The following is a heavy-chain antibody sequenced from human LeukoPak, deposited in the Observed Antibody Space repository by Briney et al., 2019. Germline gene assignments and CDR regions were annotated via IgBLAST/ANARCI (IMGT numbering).Heavy chain of an antibody. CDR3: AKDAGGWYSEVAYYFDY. CDR1: GFTFSSYA. D-gene: IGHD6-19*01. J-gene: IGHJ4*02. Sequence: GGSLRLSCAASGFTFSSYAMSWVRQAPGKGLEWVSAISGSGGSTYYADSVKGRFTISRDNSKNTLYLQMNSLRAEDTAVYYCAKDAGGWYSEVAYYFDYWGQGTLVTVSS. CDR2: ISGSGGST. V-gene: IGHV3-23*01.